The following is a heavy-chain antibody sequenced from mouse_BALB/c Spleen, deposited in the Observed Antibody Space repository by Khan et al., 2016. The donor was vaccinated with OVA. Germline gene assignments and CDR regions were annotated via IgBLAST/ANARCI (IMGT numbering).Heavy chain of an antibody. D-gene: IGHD1-1*01. CDR1: GFTFNSYG. CDR2: ISGDSNTI. J-gene: IGHJ2*01. Sequence: EVELVESGGGLVQPGGSRKLSCAASGFTFNSYGMHWIRQAPEKGLEWVAYISGDSNTIHYADTVKGRFTISRDNPKNTLFLQMNSLMSEDTAMDDCASSYFCGYYFDYWGPGTTVTVP. V-gene: IGHV5-17*02. CDR3: ASSYFCGYYFDY.